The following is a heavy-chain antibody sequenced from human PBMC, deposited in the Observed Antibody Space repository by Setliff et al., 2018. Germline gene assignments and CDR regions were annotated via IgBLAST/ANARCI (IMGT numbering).Heavy chain of an antibody. CDR1: GGPISSSNYY. V-gene: IGHV4-39*01. Sequence: PSETLSLTCTVSGGPISSSNYYWGWIRQPPGKGLEWIGSINYRGNTHDNPSLRSRVTMSVDTSKNQFSLKLTSVTAADTAVYFCVTAASARSRWYDMGWFDPWGQGTLVTVSS. D-gene: IGHD3-22*01. J-gene: IGHJ5*02. CDR2: INYRGNT. CDR3: VTAASARSRWYDMGWFDP.